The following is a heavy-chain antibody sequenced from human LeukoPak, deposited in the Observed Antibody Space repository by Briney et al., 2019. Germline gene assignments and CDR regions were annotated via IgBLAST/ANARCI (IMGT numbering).Heavy chain of an antibody. J-gene: IGHJ5*02. CDR3: ARDIGYDSSGPKDHWFDP. D-gene: IGHD3-22*01. Sequence: GASVKVSCKASGGTFSSYAISWVRQAPGQGLEWMGGIIPIFGTANYAQKFQGRVTITADESTSTAYMELSSLRSEDTAVYYCARDIGYDSSGPKDHWFDPWGQGTLVTVSS. V-gene: IGHV1-69*13. CDR2: IIPIFGTA. CDR1: GGTFSSYA.